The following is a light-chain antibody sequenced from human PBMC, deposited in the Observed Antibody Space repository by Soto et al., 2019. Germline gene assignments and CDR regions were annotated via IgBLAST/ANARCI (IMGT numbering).Light chain of an antibody. CDR2: DAS. J-gene: IGKJ2*01. Sequence: DIPMTQSPSTLSSSVGDRVTITCRASQSISSYLAWYQQKPGRAPKLLIFDASSLHSGVPSRFSGSGSGTDFTLTVSSLQPDDFATYYCQQYDTYPLTFGQGTKLEIK. CDR3: QQYDTYPLT. CDR1: QSISSY. V-gene: IGKV1-5*01.